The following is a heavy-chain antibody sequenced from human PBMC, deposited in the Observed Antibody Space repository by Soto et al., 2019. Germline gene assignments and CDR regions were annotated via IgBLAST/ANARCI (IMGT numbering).Heavy chain of an antibody. V-gene: IGHV4-61*01. J-gene: IGHJ4*02. CDR1: GGSVSSGSYY. D-gene: IGHD5-18*01. Sequence: PSETLSLTCTVSGGSVSSGSYYWSWIRQPPGKGLEWIGYIYYSGSTNYNPSLKSRVTISVDTSKNQFSLKLSSVTAADTAVYYCARGRFPSWIQPSSDFDYWGQGTLVTVSS. CDR2: IYYSGST. CDR3: ARGRFPSWIQPSSDFDY.